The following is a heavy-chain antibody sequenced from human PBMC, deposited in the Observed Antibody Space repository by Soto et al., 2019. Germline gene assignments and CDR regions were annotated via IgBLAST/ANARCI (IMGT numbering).Heavy chain of an antibody. D-gene: IGHD6-19*01. V-gene: IGHV3-15*01. Sequence: GGSLRLSCAASGFTFSNARMSWVRQAPGKGLEWVGRIKSKTDGGTTDYAAPVKGRFTISRDDSKNTLYLQMNSLKTEDTAVYYCTTDRNSSGWYNAFDIWGQGTMVTVSS. J-gene: IGHJ3*02. CDR3: TTDRNSSGWYNAFDI. CDR1: GFTFSNAR. CDR2: IKSKTDGGTT.